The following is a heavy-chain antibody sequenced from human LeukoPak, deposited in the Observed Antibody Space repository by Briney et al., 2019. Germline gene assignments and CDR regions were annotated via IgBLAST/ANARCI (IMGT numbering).Heavy chain of an antibody. CDR2: ISAYNGNT. CDR3: ARYYDILTGYDAFDI. CDR1: GYTFTSYG. V-gene: IGHV1-18*01. J-gene: IGHJ3*02. Sequence: GASVKVSCKASGYTFTSYGISWVRQAPGQGLEWMGWISAYNGNTNYAQKLQGRVTMTTDTSTSTAYMELRSLRSDGTAVYYCARYYDILTGYDAFDIWGQGTMVTVSS. D-gene: IGHD3-9*01.